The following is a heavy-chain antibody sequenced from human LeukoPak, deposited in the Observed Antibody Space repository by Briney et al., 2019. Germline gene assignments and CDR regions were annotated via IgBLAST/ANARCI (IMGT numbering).Heavy chain of an antibody. Sequence: GASVKVSCKASGGTFSSYAISWVRQAPGQGLEWMGGIIPIFGTANYAQKFQGRVTITTDESTSTAYMELSSLRSEDTAVYYCATDLPGIAARPFWDYWGQGTLVTVSS. V-gene: IGHV1-69*05. D-gene: IGHD6-6*01. CDR2: IIPIFGTA. J-gene: IGHJ4*02. CDR3: ATDLPGIAARPFWDY. CDR1: GGTFSSYA.